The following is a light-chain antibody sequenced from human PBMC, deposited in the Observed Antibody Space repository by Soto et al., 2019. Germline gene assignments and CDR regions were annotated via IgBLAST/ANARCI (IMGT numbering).Light chain of an antibody. V-gene: IGKV3-11*01. CDR2: DAS. CDR3: HQCSNWPPVT. CDR1: QSVSSY. J-gene: IGKJ1*01. Sequence: EIVLTQSPATLSLSPGERATLSCRASQSVSSYLAWYQQKPGQAPRLLIYDASNRATGIPARFSGSGYGTDFTLTISSLEAEDFAVYYCHQCSNWPPVTFGQGTKVEI.